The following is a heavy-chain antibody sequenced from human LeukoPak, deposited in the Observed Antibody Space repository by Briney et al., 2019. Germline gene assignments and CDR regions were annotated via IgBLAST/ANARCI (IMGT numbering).Heavy chain of an antibody. Sequence: GGSLRLSCAASGFTFSSYAMSWVRQAPGKGLEWVSAISGSGGSTYYADSVKGRFTISRDNSKNTLYLQVNSLRAEDTAVYYCARDSLAHDAFDMWGQGTMVTVSS. CDR1: GFTFSSYA. CDR2: ISGSGGST. CDR3: ARDSLAHDAFDM. V-gene: IGHV3-23*01. J-gene: IGHJ3*02.